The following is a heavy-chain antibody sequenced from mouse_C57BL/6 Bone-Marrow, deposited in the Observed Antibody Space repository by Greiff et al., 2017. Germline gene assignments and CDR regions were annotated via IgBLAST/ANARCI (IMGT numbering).Heavy chain of an antibody. D-gene: IGHD1-1*01. CDR3: ARDYGSPYYFDY. J-gene: IGHJ2*01. CDR1: GYTFTSYW. Sequence: VKLQQPGAELVMPGASVKLSCKASGYTFTSYWMHWVKQRPGQGLEWIGEIDPSDSYTNYNQKFKGKSTLTVDKSSSTAYMQRSSLTSEDSAVYYCARDYGSPYYFDYWGQGTTLTVSS. V-gene: IGHV1-69*01. CDR2: IDPSDSYT.